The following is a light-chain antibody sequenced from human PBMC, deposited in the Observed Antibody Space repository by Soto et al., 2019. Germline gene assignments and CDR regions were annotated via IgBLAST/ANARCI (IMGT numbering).Light chain of an antibody. V-gene: IGLV1-47*01. Sequence: QSVLTQPPSASGTPGQRVTISCSGSGSNVGTSYVYWYQQLPGTAPKLLIYANDQRPSGVPDRFSGSKSGTSASLAISGLRSEDDADYYCAAWDDSLLAWVFGGGTNVTVL. CDR1: GSNVGTSY. J-gene: IGLJ3*02. CDR2: AND. CDR3: AAWDDSLLAWV.